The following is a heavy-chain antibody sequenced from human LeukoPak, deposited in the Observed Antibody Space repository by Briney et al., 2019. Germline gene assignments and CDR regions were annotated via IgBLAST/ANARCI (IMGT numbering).Heavy chain of an antibody. V-gene: IGHV3-48*03. CDR1: GFTFSSYE. CDR2: ICSSGRTI. Sequence: PGGSLRLSCAASGFTFSSYEMNWVRQAPGKGLEWVSYICSSGRTIYYADSVKGRSTISRDNAKNSLYLQMNSLRAEDTAVYYCARGYSSGWYGSFWGQGALVTVSS. CDR3: ARGYSSGWYGSF. D-gene: IGHD6-19*01. J-gene: IGHJ4*02.